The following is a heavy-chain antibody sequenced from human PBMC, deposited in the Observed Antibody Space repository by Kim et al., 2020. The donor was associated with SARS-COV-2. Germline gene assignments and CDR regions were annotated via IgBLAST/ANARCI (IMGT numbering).Heavy chain of an antibody. CDR3: ARQGLGYSYGSAFDY. Sequence: GGSLRLSCAASGFTVSSNYMSWVRQAPGKGLEWVSVIYSGGSTYYADSVKGRFTISRDNSKNTLYLQMNSLIAEDTAVYYCARQGLGYSYGSAFDYWGQGTLVTVSS. CDR2: IYSGGST. J-gene: IGHJ4*02. D-gene: IGHD5-18*01. V-gene: IGHV3-66*04. CDR1: GFTVSSNY.